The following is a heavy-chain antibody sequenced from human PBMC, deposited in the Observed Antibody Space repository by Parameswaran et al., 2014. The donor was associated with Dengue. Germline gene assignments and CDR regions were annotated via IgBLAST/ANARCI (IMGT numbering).Heavy chain of an antibody. D-gene: IGHD6-19*01. J-gene: IGHJ4*02. CDR2: IYSGGST. Sequence: QAGSRLKISCAASGFTVSSNYMSWVRQAPGKGLEWVSVIYSGGSTYYADSVKGRFTISRDNSKNTLYLQMNSLRAEDTAVYYCARGQWLAPLDYWGQGTLVTVSS. CDR3: ARGQWLAPLDY. CDR1: GFTVSSNY. V-gene: IGHV3-53*01.